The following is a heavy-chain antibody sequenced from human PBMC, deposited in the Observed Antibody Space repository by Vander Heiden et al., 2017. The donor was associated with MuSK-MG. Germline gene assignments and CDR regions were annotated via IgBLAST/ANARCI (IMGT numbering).Heavy chain of an antibody. CDR2: MSSRCSTI. CDR3: AREKWGRLLRNAFDI. Sequence: QVQRVESGGGLVKPGGYLRLPCPASGCTFSDYYMRWIRQAPGRGLEWVSDMSSRCSTIYDADSLKGRLTSTSDNAKNSLYLQMNSLRAEDTAVYYCAREKWGRLLRNAFDIWGQGTMVTVSS. D-gene: IGHD1-26*01. CDR1: GCTFSDYY. V-gene: IGHV3-11*01. J-gene: IGHJ3*02.